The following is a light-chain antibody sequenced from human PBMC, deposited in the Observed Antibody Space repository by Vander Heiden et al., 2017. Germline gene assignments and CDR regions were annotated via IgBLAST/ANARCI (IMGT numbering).Light chain of an antibody. CDR2: DAS. J-gene: IGKJ3*01. CDR3: QQRSNGFT. CDR1: QSVSSY. V-gene: IGKV3-11*01. Sequence: TLSCRASQSVSSYLAWYQQKPGQAPRLLIYDASNRDTGIPDRFSGSGSGTDFTLTISSLEPEDFAVYYCQQRSNGFTFGHGTKVDIK.